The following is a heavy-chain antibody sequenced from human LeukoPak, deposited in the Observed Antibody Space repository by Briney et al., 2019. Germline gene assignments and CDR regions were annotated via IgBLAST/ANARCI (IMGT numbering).Heavy chain of an antibody. Sequence: GGSLRLSCAASGFTSSDYYMNWIRQAPGKGLEWVSYISNSGGSIFYADSVKGRFTISRDNAKNSLYLQMNGLRAEDTAVYYCAREVGWSSSWYYYYYYMDVWGKGTTVTVSS. CDR3: AREVGWSSSWYYYYYYMDV. J-gene: IGHJ6*03. V-gene: IGHV3-11*04. CDR1: GFTSSDYY. D-gene: IGHD6-13*01. CDR2: ISNSGGSI.